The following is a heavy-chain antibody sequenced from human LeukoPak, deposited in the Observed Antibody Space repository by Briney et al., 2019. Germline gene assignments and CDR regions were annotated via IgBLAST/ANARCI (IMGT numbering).Heavy chain of an antibody. V-gene: IGHV1-2*06. D-gene: IGHD2-21*01. CDR2: INPTSGGT. J-gene: IGHJ4*02. CDR1: GYTFTNFY. CDR3: AKDAGFEFLFDF. Sequence: ASVKVSCMSSGYTFTNFYMHWVRQAPGQGLEWMGRINPTSGGTHFAQTFQGRVTMTRDTSVSTAYMELSGLISDDTALYYCAKDAGFEFLFDFWGQGTLVTVSS.